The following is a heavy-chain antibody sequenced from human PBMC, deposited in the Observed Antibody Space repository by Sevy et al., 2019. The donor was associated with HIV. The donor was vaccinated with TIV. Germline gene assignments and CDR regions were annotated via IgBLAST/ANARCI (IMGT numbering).Heavy chain of an antibody. Sequence: GSLRLSCAASGFTFSSYWMSWVRQAPGKGLEWVANIKQDGSEKYYVDSVKGRFTISRDNAKNSLYLQMNSLRAEDTAVYYCARTNWNYYYYYYGMDVWGQGTTVTVSS. CDR3: ARTNWNYYYYYYGMDV. D-gene: IGHD1-7*01. V-gene: IGHV3-7*01. CDR2: IKQDGSEK. J-gene: IGHJ6*02. CDR1: GFTFSSYW.